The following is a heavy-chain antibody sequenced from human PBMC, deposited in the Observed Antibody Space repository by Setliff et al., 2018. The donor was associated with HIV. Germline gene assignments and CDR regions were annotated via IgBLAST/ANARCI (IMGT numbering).Heavy chain of an antibody. D-gene: IGHD2-2*01. CDR3: ARVGASGVASSMDYHYYMDV. Sequence: SETLSLTCAVYGGPFSGYYWGWIRQSPGKGLEWIGEVHHSGRTTNYNPSLKSRVTMSVDTSKNQFSLKLSSVTAADTAVYYCARVGASGVASSMDYHYYMDVWGKGTSVTVSS. CDR2: VHHSGRTT. J-gene: IGHJ6*03. V-gene: IGHV4-34*01. CDR1: GGPFSGYY.